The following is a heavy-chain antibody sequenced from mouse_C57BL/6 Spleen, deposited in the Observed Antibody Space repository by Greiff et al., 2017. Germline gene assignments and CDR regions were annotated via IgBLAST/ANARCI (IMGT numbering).Heavy chain of an antibody. V-gene: IGHV1-82*01. CDR1: GYAFSSSW. D-gene: IGHD1-1*01. J-gene: IGHJ4*01. Sequence: QVQLQQSGPELVKPGASVKISCKASGYAFSSSWMNWVKQRPGKGLEWIGRIYPGDGDTNYNGKFKGKATLTADKSSRTAYMQLSSLTSEDSAVYFCARSYYGSRTRAMDYWGQGTSVTVSS. CDR2: IYPGDGDT. CDR3: ARSYYGSRTRAMDY.